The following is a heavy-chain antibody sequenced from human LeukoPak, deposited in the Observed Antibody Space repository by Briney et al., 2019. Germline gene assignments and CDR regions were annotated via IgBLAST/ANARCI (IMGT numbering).Heavy chain of an antibody. J-gene: IGHJ4*01. CDR3: ARCGVLGDFDY. V-gene: IGHV1-18*01. CDR1: GYTFTSYG. D-gene: IGHD3-10*02. Sequence: ASVKVSCKASGYTFTSYGISWVRQAPGQGLEWMGWINAGNGNTKYSQKFQGRVTITSDTSATTVYMELSSLRSEDTAVYYCARCGVLGDFDYXXXXXLVAVSS. CDR2: INAGNGNT.